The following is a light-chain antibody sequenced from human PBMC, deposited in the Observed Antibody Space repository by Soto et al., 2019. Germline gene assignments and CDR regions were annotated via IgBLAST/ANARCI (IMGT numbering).Light chain of an antibody. Sequence: EIVLTQSPGTLSLSPGEIATLSFSASQSVSTNYLAWYQQKPGQAPRVLIYGASNRATGTPDRFSGSGSGTEFTLTISGLQSEDSAVYFCQQYNNWPFSFGQGTRLEIK. J-gene: IGKJ5*01. CDR3: QQYNNWPFS. CDR2: GAS. CDR1: QSVSTN. V-gene: IGKV3D-15*01.